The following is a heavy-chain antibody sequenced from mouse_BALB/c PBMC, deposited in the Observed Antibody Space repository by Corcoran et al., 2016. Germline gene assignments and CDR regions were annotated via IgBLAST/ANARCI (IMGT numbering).Heavy chain of an antibody. CDR1: GYTFTNYG. J-gene: IGHJ2*01. CDR2: INTNTGEP. V-gene: IGHV9-3*02. Sequence: QIQLVQSGPELKKPGETVKISCKASGYTFTNYGMNWVKQAPGKGLKWMGWINTNTGEPTYAEEFKGRFAFSLETSASPAYLQINNLKNEDTATYFCARGMDYFDYWGQGTTLTVSS. CDR3: ARGMDYFDY.